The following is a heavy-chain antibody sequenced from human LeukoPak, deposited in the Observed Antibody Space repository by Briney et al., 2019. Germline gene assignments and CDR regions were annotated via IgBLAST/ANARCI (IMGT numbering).Heavy chain of an antibody. D-gene: IGHD3-22*01. V-gene: IGHV1-69*13. J-gene: IGHJ6*03. Sequence: SVKVSCKTSGGTFSSYAISWVRQAPGQGLEWMGGIIPIFGTANYAQKFQGRVTITADESTSTAYMELSSLRSEDTAVYYCARDGDLARTYYYDSSGLSPPPYYYYMDVWGKGTTVTVS. CDR2: IIPIFGTA. CDR3: ARDGDLARTYYYDSSGLSPPPYYYYMDV. CDR1: GGTFSSYA.